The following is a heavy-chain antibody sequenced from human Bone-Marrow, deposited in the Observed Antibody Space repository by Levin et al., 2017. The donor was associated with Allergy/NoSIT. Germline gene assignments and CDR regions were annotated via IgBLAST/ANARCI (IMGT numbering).Heavy chain of an antibody. V-gene: IGHV1-3*01. J-gene: IGHJ6*02. Sequence: ASVKVSCKASGYTFTNHGIHWVRQAPGQSLEWMGWINPGKGDTKYSQKFQDRVTVSTDTITKTVYLELNSLRSEDTAVYYCAKSGAYAPYYYAYGMDVWGQGTTVTVSS. D-gene: IGHD1-26*01. CDR1: GYTFTNHG. CDR3: AKSGAYAPYYYAYGMDV. CDR2: INPGKGDT.